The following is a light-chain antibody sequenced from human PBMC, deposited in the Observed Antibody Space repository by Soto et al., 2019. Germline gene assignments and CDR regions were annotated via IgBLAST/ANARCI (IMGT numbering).Light chain of an antibody. CDR3: QQYNSYRT. CDR1: QSISSW. J-gene: IGKJ1*01. V-gene: IGKV1-5*01. Sequence: DIQMTQSPSTLSASVGYRFTITCRASQSISSWLAWYQQKPGKAPKLLIYDASSLESGVPSRFSGSGSGTEFTLTISSMKPDDFATYYCQQYNSYRTFGHGTQVDIK. CDR2: DAS.